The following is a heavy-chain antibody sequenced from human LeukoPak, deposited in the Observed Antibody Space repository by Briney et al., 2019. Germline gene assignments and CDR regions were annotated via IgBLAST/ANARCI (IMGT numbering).Heavy chain of an antibody. CDR1: GYTFTSYG. Sequence: ASVKVSCKASGYTFTSYGISWVRQAPGQGLEWMGWISAYNGNTNYAQKLQGRVTMTTDTSTSTAYMELRSLRSDDTAVYYCAASIDYYGSGSYYPFDYWGQGTLVTVSS. J-gene: IGHJ4*02. CDR3: AASIDYYGSGSYYPFDY. CDR2: ISAYNGNT. V-gene: IGHV1-18*01. D-gene: IGHD3-10*01.